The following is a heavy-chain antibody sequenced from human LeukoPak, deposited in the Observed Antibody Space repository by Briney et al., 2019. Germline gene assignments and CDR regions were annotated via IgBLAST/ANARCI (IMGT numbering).Heavy chain of an antibody. J-gene: IGHJ4*02. V-gene: IGHV3-48*01. CDR2: ISSSSSTI. Sequence: GGSLRLSCAASGFTFSSYTMNWVRQAPGEGLEWVSYISSSSSTIHYADSVKGRFTISRDNAKNSLYLQMNSLRAEDTAVYYCARWAGTILFDYWGQGTRVTVSS. D-gene: IGHD1-1*01. CDR3: ARWAGTILFDY. CDR1: GFTFSSYT.